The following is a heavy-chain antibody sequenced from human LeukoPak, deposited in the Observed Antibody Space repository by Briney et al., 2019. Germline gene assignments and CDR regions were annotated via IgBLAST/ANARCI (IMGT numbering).Heavy chain of an antibody. D-gene: IGHD4-17*01. J-gene: IGHJ3*02. V-gene: IGHV3-7*03. CDR2: IKQDGSEK. CDR3: ASLETTVTTDDAFDI. Sequence: GGSLRLSCAASGFTFSSYWMSWVRQAPGKGLEWVAHIKQDGSEKYYVDSVKDRFTISRDNAENSLYLQMNSLRAEDTAVYYCASLETTVTTDDAFDIWGQGTMVTVSS. CDR1: GFTFSSYW.